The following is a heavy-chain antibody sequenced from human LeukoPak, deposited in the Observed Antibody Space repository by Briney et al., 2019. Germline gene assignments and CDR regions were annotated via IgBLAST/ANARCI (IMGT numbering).Heavy chain of an antibody. CDR2: IYSGGST. CDR1: GLTVSSNC. Sequence: GGSLRLSCAASGLTVSSNCMSWVRQAPGKGLEWVSFIYSGGSTYYTDSVKGRFTISRDNSKNTLYLQMNSLRAEDTAVYYCARADTMVRGVINWFDPWGQGTLVTVSS. CDR3: ARADTMVRGVINWFDP. J-gene: IGHJ5*02. D-gene: IGHD3-10*01. V-gene: IGHV3-53*01.